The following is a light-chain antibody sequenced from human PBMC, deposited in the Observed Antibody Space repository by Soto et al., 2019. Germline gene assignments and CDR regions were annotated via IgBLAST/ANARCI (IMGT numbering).Light chain of an antibody. CDR2: AAS. CDR3: QQANGFPLT. V-gene: IGKV1D-12*01. CDR1: QGISSR. J-gene: IGKJ4*01. Sequence: DIQMTQSPSSVSASVGDRVTITCRASQGISSRLAWYQQKPGKAPKLLIYAASSLHSGVPSRFSGSGSGTDFTLTISSLQPEDFTTYYCQQANGFPLTFGGGTKVESK.